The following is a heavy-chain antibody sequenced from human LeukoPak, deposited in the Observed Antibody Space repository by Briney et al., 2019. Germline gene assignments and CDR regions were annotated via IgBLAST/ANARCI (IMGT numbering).Heavy chain of an antibody. D-gene: IGHD5-12*01. CDR1: GGTFSSYS. CDR3: ARDTLTAGYSGYDYSDY. CDR2: IIPILGIA. V-gene: IGHV1-69*04. Sequence: ASVNVSCTASGGTFSSYSISWVRQAPGQGLEWMGRIIPILGIANYAQKFQGRVTITADKSTSTAYMELSSLSSEDTAVYYCARDTLTAGYSGYDYSDYWGQGTLVSVSS. J-gene: IGHJ4*02.